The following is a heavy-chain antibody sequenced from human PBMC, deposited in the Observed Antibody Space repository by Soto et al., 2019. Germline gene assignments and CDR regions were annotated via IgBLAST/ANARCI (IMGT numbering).Heavy chain of an antibody. CDR1: GYTFTDYY. V-gene: IGHV1-2*02. J-gene: IGHJ6*02. D-gene: IGHD1-7*01. Sequence: ASVKVSCRASGYTFTDYYMHWVRQAPGQGLEWMGWINPNSGGTNYAQKFQGRVTMTRDTSISTAYMELSRLRSDDTAVYYCARKLELRGSYYYYYDMDVWGQGTTVTVSS. CDR3: ARKLELRGSYYYYYDMDV. CDR2: INPNSGGT.